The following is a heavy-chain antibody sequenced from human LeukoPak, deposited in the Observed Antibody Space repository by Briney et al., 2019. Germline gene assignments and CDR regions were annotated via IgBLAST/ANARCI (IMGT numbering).Heavy chain of an antibody. CDR3: ARANDYVWGSYRLFDP. Sequence: GGSLRLSCAASGFTFSSYSMNWVRQAPGKGLEWVSSISSSSNYIYYADSLKGRFTISRDNAKNSLYLQMNSLRAEDTAVYYCARANDYVWGSYRLFDPWGQGTLVTVSS. CDR2: ISSSSNYI. CDR1: GFTFSSYS. J-gene: IGHJ5*02. D-gene: IGHD3-16*02. V-gene: IGHV3-21*04.